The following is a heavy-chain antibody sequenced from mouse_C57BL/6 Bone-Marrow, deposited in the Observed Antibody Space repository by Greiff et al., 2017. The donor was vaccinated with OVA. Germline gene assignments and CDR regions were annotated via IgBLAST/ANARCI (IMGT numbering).Heavy chain of an antibody. CDR1: GFTFSDYG. V-gene: IGHV5-17*01. Sequence: EVKLVESGGGLVKPGGSLKLSCAASGFTFSDYGMHWVRQAPEKGLEWVAYISSGSSTIYYADTVKGRFTISRDNAKNTLFLQMTSLRSEDTAMYYCARDFITTVISPWYFDVWGTGTTVTVSS. J-gene: IGHJ1*03. D-gene: IGHD1-1*01. CDR2: ISSGSSTI. CDR3: ARDFITTVISPWYFDV.